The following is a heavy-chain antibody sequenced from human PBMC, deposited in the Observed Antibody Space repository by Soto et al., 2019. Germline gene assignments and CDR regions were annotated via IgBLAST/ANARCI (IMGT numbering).Heavy chain of an antibody. J-gene: IGHJ4*02. D-gene: IGHD5-18*01. V-gene: IGHV5-51*01. CDR1: GYSFPTYW. Sequence: GESLKISCKTSGYSFPTYWLAWVRQMPGKGLEWMGIIYPGDSDTRYSPSFQGQVTISADKSISTAYLQWSSLKASDTAIYYCARHTSILTASRSFDYWGQGNLVTVFS. CDR2: IYPGDSDT. CDR3: ARHTSILTASRSFDY.